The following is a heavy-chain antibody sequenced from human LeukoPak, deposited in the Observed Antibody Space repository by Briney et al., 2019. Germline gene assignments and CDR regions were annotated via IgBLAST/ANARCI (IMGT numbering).Heavy chain of an antibody. CDR3: AGGTTNTKGAFDM. V-gene: IGHV1-46*01. CDR1: GYTFTNYY. CDR2: INPSGSST. D-gene: IGHD2-8*01. J-gene: IGHJ3*02. Sequence: ASVKVSCKASGYTFTNYYIHWVRQAPGQGLEWMGIINPSGSSTSYAQKFQGRVTMTRDTSTSTVYMELSSLRSEDTAVYYCAGGTTNTKGAFDMWGQGTMVIVSS.